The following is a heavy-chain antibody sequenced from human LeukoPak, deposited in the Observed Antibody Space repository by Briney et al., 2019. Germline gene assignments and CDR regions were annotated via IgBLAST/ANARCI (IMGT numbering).Heavy chain of an antibody. Sequence: SETLSLTCAVYGGSFSGYYWSWIRQPPGKGLEWIGEINHSGSTNYNPSLKSRVTISVDTSKNQFSLKLSSVTAADTAVYYCARGRGAPYCTNGVCYGGEWFDPWGQGTLVTVSS. CDR1: GGSFSGYY. V-gene: IGHV4-34*01. J-gene: IGHJ5*02. D-gene: IGHD2-8*01. CDR2: INHSGST. CDR3: ARGRGAPYCTNGVCYGGEWFDP.